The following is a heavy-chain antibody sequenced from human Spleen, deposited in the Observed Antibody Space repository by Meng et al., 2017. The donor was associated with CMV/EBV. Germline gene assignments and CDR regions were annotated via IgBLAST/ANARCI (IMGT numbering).Heavy chain of an antibody. V-gene: IGHV1-8*01. D-gene: IGHD4-23*01. J-gene: IGHJ4*02. Sequence: GGSLRLSCKGSGYTFSNYWIGWVRQMPGKGLEWMGWMNPNSGNTGYAQKFQGRVTMTRNTSISTAYMELSSLRSEDTAVYYCARGTSVVTPRALAYWGQGTLVTVSS. CDR3: ARGTSVVTPRALAY. CDR1: GYTFSNYW. CDR2: MNPNSGNT.